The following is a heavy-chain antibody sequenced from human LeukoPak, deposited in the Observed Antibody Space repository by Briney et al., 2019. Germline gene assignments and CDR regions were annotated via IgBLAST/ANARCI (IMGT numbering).Heavy chain of an antibody. J-gene: IGHJ4*02. Sequence: ASVKVSCKASGYTFTSYGISWVRQAPGQGLEWMGWISAYNGNTNYAQKLQGRVTMTTDTSTSTAYMELRSLRSDDTAVYYCARNEYDYVWGGYRYLSLDYWGQGTLVTVSS. CDR1: GYTFTSYG. CDR3: ARNEYDYVWGGYRYLSLDY. V-gene: IGHV1-18*01. CDR2: ISAYNGNT. D-gene: IGHD3-16*02.